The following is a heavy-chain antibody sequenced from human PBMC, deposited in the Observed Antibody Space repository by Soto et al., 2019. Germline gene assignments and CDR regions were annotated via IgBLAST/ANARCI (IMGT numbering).Heavy chain of an antibody. CDR1: GVSISSDNYY. Sequence: QVQLQASGPGLVKPSQTLSLTCTVSGVSISSDNYYWSWIRQHPGKGLEWIGYIYYSGSTYYNPSLKSPVTISVDTSKNQFSLKLTSVTAAATAVYYCAAATVTTRSLDYWDQGTLVTVSS. V-gene: IGHV4-31*01. CDR2: IYYSGST. J-gene: IGHJ4*02. D-gene: IGHD4-17*01. CDR3: AAATVTTRSLDY.